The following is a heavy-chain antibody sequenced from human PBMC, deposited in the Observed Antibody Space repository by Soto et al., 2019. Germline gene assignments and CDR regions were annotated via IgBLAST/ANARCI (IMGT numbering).Heavy chain of an antibody. Sequence: QSGGSLRLSCAASGFTFSSYGMHWVRQAPGKGLEWVAVISYDGSNKYYADSVKGRFTISRDNSKNTLYLQMNSLRAEDTAVYYCAKDLSRCTRTSYYYYGMDVWGQGTTVTVSS. CDR2: ISYDGSNK. V-gene: IGHV3-30*18. CDR1: GFTFSSYG. J-gene: IGHJ6*02. D-gene: IGHD2-8*01. CDR3: AKDLSRCTRTSYYYYGMDV.